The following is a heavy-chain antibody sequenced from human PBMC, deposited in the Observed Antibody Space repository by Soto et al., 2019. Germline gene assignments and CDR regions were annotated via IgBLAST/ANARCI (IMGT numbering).Heavy chain of an antibody. D-gene: IGHD5-12*01. CDR2: IYPGDSDT. Sequence: PGESLKISCKGSGYSFTSYWIGWVRQMPGKGLEWMGIIYPGDSDTRYSPSFQGQVTISADKSISTAYLQWSSLKASDTAMYYCARPRSGYDYDYYYGMDGWGQGTTVTVAS. CDR3: ARPRSGYDYDYYYGMDG. J-gene: IGHJ6*02. CDR1: GYSFTSYW. V-gene: IGHV5-51*01.